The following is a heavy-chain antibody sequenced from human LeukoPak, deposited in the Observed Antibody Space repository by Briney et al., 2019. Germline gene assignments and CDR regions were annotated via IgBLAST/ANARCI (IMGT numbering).Heavy chain of an antibody. D-gene: IGHD2-2*01. J-gene: IGHJ5*02. Sequence: ASVKVSCKASGYTFTAYYLHWVRQAPGQGLEWMGRINPNSGGTNYAQKFQGRVTMTRDTSISTAYMELSRLRSDDTAVYYCARAYCSSTSCDNWFDPWGQGTLVTVSS. CDR2: INPNSGGT. V-gene: IGHV1-2*06. CDR3: ARAYCSSTSCDNWFDP. CDR1: GYTFTAYY.